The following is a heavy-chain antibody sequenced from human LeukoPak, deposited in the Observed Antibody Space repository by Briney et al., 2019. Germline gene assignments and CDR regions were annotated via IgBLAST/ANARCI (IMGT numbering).Heavy chain of an antibody. CDR1: GYTFTSYG. CDR3: ARSGYYYGSGRLDY. J-gene: IGHJ4*02. V-gene: IGHV1-18*01. Sequence: ASVKVSCKASGYTFTSYGISWVRQAPGQGLEWLGWISAYNGNTNYAQKLQGRVTMTTDTSTSTAYMELRSLRSDDTAVYYCARSGYYYGSGRLDYWGQGTLVTVSS. CDR2: ISAYNGNT. D-gene: IGHD3-10*01.